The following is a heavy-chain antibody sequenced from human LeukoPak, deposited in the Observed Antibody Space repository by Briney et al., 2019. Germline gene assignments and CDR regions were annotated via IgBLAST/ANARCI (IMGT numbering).Heavy chain of an antibody. V-gene: IGHV1-46*01. Sequence: ASVKVSCKASGYTFTNYYMHWVRQAPGHGLVLVGIIYPSGGGSSYAQKFQGRVTMTRDTSTSTVYIELSSLTSGDTAIYYCARAYSGYSIDFWGQGTLVTVSS. CDR1: GYTFTNYY. D-gene: IGHD3-22*01. CDR3: ARAYSGYSIDF. J-gene: IGHJ4*02. CDR2: IYPSGGGS.